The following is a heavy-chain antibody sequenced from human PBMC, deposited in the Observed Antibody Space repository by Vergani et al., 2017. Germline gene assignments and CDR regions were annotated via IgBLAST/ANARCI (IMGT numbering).Heavy chain of an antibody. CDR2: INHSGRP. V-gene: IGHV4-34*01. CDR1: GGSFSGYY. Sequence: QLQLQQCCSFLLNPSETLSLTCAVYGGSFSGYYWSFRLQPPGKGLEWIGEINHSGRPPSPPSLPRRVTISGDTSKNQFSLKLSSVTAADTAVYYCARATRTMTAAGSPWGQGTLVTVSS. CDR3: ARATRTMTAAGSP. D-gene: IGHD6-13*01. J-gene: IGHJ5*02.